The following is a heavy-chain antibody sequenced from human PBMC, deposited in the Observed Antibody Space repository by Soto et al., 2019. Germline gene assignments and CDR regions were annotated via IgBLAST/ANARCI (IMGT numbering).Heavy chain of an antibody. Sequence: GESLKISCDGYGYSFTSYWIGWVRQMPGKGLQWMGIIYPGESYTRYSPSFQGQVTISADKSISTAYLQWSSLKASDTAMYYCARYSSFEPSSYWGQGNMVTVSS. J-gene: IGHJ4*02. CDR3: ARYSSFEPSSY. CDR2: IYPGESYT. V-gene: IGHV5-51*01. D-gene: IGHD6-19*01. CDR1: GYSFTSYW.